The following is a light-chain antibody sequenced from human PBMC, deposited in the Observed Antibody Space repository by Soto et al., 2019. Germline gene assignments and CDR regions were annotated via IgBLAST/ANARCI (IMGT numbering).Light chain of an antibody. CDR3: CSFAGSYTLWV. CDR2: DVS. Sequence: QSVLTQPRSVSGSPGQSVTISCTGTSSDVGDYNYVSWYQQYPGKAPKLVIYDVSKRPSGVPDRFSGSKSGNTASLTISGLQAEDEADYYCCSFAGSYTLWVFGGGTQLTVL. CDR1: SSDVGDYNY. V-gene: IGLV2-11*01. J-gene: IGLJ3*02.